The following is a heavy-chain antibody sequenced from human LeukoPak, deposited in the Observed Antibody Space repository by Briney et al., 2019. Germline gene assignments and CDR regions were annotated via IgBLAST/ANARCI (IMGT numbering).Heavy chain of an antibody. J-gene: IGHJ5*02. CDR3: ARRGIAAAYH. CDR1: GGSFSGYY. V-gene: IGHV4-34*01. CDR2: INHSGST. Sequence: SETLSLTCAVSGGSFSGYYWSWIRQPPGKGLEWIGEINHSGSTNYNPSLKSRVTISVDTSKNQFSLKLSSVTAADTAVYYCARRGIAAAYHWGRGTLVTVSS. D-gene: IGHD6-13*01.